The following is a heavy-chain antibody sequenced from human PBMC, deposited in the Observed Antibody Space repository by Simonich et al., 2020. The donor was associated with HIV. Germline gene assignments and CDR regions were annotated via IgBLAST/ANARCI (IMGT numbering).Heavy chain of an antibody. CDR1: GYTFTDYY. Sequence: QVQLVQSGAEVKKPGASVKVSCKASGYTFTDYYIHWVRQAPGQGLEWKGRISPNNGGTDYPKKFQGRVTMTRETSISTAYRGLSRLRFDDTAVYYCATHGPGSSSSALDIWGQGTTVTVSS. D-gene: IGHD6-6*01. CDR3: ATHGPGSSSSALDI. J-gene: IGHJ3*02. V-gene: IGHV1-2*06. CDR2: ISPNNGGT.